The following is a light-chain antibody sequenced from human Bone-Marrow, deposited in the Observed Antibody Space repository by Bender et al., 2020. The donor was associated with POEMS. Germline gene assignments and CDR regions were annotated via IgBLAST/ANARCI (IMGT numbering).Light chain of an antibody. V-gene: IGLV2-23*01. CDR1: SSDVGSYTL. CDR3: CSYAGSVL. J-gene: IGLJ2*01. Sequence: QSALTQPASVSGSPGQSITISCAGTSSDVGSYTLVSWYQQHPGKAPKLIIYEGDTRPSGLSNRFSGSKSGNTASLTISGLLPEDEAEYFCCSYAGSVLFGGGTKLTVL. CDR2: EGD.